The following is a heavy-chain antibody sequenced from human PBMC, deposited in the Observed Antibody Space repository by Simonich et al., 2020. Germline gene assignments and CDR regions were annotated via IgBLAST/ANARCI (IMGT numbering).Heavy chain of an antibody. CDR3: ARGKGWKNAFDI. Sequence: QVQLQQWGAGLLKPSETLSLTCAVYGGSFSGYYWSWIRQPPGKGLEGIGEINHSVSTNYNPSLKMRVTISVDTSKNQFSLKLSSVTAADTAVYYCARGKGWKNAFDIWGQGTMVTVSS. CDR1: GGSFSGYY. D-gene: IGHD1-1*01. J-gene: IGHJ3*02. V-gene: IGHV4-34*01. CDR2: INHSVST.